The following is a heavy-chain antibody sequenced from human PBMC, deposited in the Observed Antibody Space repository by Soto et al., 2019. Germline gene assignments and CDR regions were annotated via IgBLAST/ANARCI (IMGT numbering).Heavy chain of an antibody. Sequence: GGSLRLSCAASGFTFSSYSMNWVRQAPGKGLEWVSSISSSSSYIYYADSVKGRFTISRDNSKNTLYLQMNSLRAEDTAVYYCARDYDSSGYPPIDYWGQGTLVTVSS. CDR3: ARDYDSSGYPPIDY. D-gene: IGHD3-22*01. CDR2: ISSSSSYI. CDR1: GFTFSSYS. V-gene: IGHV3-21*01. J-gene: IGHJ4*02.